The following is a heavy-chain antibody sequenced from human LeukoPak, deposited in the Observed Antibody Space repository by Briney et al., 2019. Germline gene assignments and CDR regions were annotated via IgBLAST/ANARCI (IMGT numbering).Heavy chain of an antibody. CDR3: AREEAWSSSSLGGLDP. V-gene: IGHV4-4*02. J-gene: IGHJ5*02. CDR1: GGPISSSNW. D-gene: IGHD6-6*01. Sequence: SETLSLTCAVSGGPISSSNWWSWVRQPPGKGLEWIGEIYHSGSTSYNPSLKSRVTISVDKSKNQFSLKLSSVTAADTAVYYCAREEAWSSSSLGGLDPWGQGTLVTVSS. CDR2: IYHSGST.